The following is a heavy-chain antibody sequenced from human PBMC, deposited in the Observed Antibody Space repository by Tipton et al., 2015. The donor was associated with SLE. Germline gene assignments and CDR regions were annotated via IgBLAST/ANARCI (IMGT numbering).Heavy chain of an antibody. CDR3: ARDGPLGYFDY. V-gene: IGHV3-30*04. CDR1: GFTFDDYA. J-gene: IGHJ4*02. D-gene: IGHD6-13*01. CDR2: ISHDASKK. Sequence: SLRLSCAASGFTFDDYAMSWVRQTPGKGLEWVAVISHDASKKHYSESVKGRFTISRDNSKNTLFLQMNSLRAEDSAVYYCARDGPLGYFDYWGQGTLVTVSS.